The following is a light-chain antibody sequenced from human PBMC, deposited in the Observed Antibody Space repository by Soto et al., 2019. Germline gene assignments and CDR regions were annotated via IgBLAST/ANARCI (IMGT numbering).Light chain of an antibody. CDR1: SSDVGGYNC. CDR3: SSYAGSNTVV. J-gene: IGLJ2*01. V-gene: IGLV2-8*01. Sequence: QSALTQPPSASGSPGQSVTISCTGTSSDVGGYNCVSWYQHYPGKAPKLMTYEVNKWPSGVPDRFSASKSGNTASLTVSGLRAEDEAYYYCSSYAGSNTVVFGGGTKLTVL. CDR2: EVN.